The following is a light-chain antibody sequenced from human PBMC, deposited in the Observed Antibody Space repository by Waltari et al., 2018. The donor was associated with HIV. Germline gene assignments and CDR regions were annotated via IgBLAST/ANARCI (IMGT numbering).Light chain of an antibody. CDR2: KAS. J-gene: IGKJ1*01. CDR1: QSISSR. Sequence: DIQMTQSPSTLSASVGDRVTITCRASQSISSRLAWYQQKPGKAPKLLIYKASSLESGVPSRFSGSGSGTEFTLTIISLQPDDFATYYCQQYNSYPWTFGQGTKLEIK. CDR3: QQYNSYPWT. V-gene: IGKV1-5*03.